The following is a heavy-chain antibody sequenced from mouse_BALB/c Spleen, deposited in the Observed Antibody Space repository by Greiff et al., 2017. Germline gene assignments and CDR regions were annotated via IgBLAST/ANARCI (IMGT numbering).Heavy chain of an antibody. J-gene: IGHJ4*01. CDR3: ARQGENWVHAMDY. CDR2: IWSDGST. Sequence: VQLQESGPDLVAPSQSLSITCTVSGFSLTSYGVHWVRQPPGKGLEWLVVIWSDGSTTYNSALKSRLSISKDNSKSQVFLKMNSLQTDDTAMYYCARQGENWVHAMDYWGQGTSVTVSS. V-gene: IGHV2-6-2*01. CDR1: GFSLTSYG. D-gene: IGHD4-1*01.